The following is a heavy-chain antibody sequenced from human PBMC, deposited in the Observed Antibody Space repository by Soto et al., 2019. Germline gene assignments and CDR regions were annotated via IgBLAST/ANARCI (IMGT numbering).Heavy chain of an antibody. Sequence: QVQLQQWGAGLLKPSETLSLTCAVYGGSFSGYYWSWIRQPPGKRLEWIGEINHSGSTNYNPSLKSRVNISVDTSKNQLSLKLSSVTAADTAVYYWARGRIVVVPAAPYNDAFDIWGQGTMVTVSS. D-gene: IGHD2-2*01. J-gene: IGHJ3*02. CDR1: GGSFSGYY. V-gene: IGHV4-34*01. CDR3: ARGRIVVVPAAPYNDAFDI. CDR2: INHSGST.